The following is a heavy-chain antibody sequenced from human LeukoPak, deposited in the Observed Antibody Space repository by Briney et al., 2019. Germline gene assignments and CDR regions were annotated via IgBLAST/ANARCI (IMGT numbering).Heavy chain of an antibody. Sequence: GGSLRLSCAASGFTFDDYGMSWVRQAPGKGLEWVSGINWNGGSTGYADSVKGRFTISRDNAKNSLYLQMNSLRAEDTAVYYCHLWFGEFGDYWGQGTLVTVSS. J-gene: IGHJ4*02. CDR3: HLWFGEFGDY. CDR1: GFTFDDYG. CDR2: INWNGGST. D-gene: IGHD3-10*01. V-gene: IGHV3-20*04.